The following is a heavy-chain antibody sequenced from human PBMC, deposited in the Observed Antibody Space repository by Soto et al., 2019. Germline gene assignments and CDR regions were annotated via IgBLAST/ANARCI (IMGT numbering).Heavy chain of an antibody. CDR1: GFTFSSYA. D-gene: IGHD3-10*01. CDR3: ARVSGSGSYSTYGMDV. V-gene: IGHV3-30-3*01. J-gene: IGHJ6*02. CDR2: ISYDGSNK. Sequence: GGSLRLSCAASGFTFSSYAMHWVRQAPGKGLEWVAVISYDGSNKYYADSVKGRFTISRDNSKNTLYLQMNSLRAEDTAVYYCARVSGSGSYSTYGMDVWGQGTTVTVS.